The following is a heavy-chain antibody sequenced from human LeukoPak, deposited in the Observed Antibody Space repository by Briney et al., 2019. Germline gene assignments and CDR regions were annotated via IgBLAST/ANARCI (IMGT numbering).Heavy chain of an antibody. CDR1: GFXFSSYT. V-gene: IGHV3-21*01. CDR3: ARDYGSFAY. J-gene: IGHJ4*02. CDR2: ISSSGSYI. D-gene: IGHD4-17*01. Sequence: GGSLRLSCAASGFXFSSYTINWVRQAPGKGLEWVSSISSSGSYIYSADSVKGRFTISRDNAKNSLYLQMNSLRAEDTAVYYCARDYGSFAYWGQGTLVTVSS.